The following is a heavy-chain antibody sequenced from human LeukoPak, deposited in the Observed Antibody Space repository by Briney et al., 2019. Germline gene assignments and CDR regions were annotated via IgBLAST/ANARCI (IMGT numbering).Heavy chain of an antibody. D-gene: IGHD3-22*01. Sequence: GKSLRLSCAASGFNFRNYGMHWVRQAPGKGLEWVAVIWYDGSNKYYVDSVKGRFTISRDNSKNTLYLQMNSLRAEGTAVYYCAREYDSSGYYLEGYGMDVWGQGTTVTVSS. CDR3: AREYDSSGYYLEGYGMDV. J-gene: IGHJ6*02. V-gene: IGHV3-33*01. CDR1: GFNFRNYG. CDR2: IWYDGSNK.